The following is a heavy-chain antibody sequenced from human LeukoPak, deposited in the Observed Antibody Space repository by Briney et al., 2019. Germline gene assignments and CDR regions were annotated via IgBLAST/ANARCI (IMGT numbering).Heavy chain of an antibody. CDR3: ARDGELYYYDSSGYYDY. V-gene: IGHV3-74*01. CDR1: GFTFSSYW. Sequence: GGSLRLSCAASGFTFSSYWVHWVRQAPGKGLVWVSRINSDGSSTSYADSVKGRFTISRDNAKNTLYLQMNSLRAEDTAVYYCARDGELYYYDSSGYYDYWGQGTLVTVSS. D-gene: IGHD3-22*01. CDR2: INSDGSST. J-gene: IGHJ4*02.